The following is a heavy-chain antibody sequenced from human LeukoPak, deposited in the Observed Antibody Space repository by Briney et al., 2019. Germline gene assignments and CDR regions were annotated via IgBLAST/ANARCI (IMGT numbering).Heavy chain of an antibody. D-gene: IGHD4-17*01. CDR1: GFTFDAFG. CDR3: AAKHYGEYYFDY. CDR2: IRGDAGST. Sequence: GGSLRLSCAASGFTFDAFGMTWVRQAPGKGLEWVSAIRGDAGSTGYADSVKGRFTISRDNAKNSLYLQMNNLRAEDTALYYCAAKHYGEYYFDYWGQGILVTVSS. V-gene: IGHV3-20*04. J-gene: IGHJ4*02.